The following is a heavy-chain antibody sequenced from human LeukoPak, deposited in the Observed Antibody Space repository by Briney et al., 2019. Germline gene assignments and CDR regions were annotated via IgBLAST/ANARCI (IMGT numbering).Heavy chain of an antibody. Sequence: SETLSLTCAVYGGSFSGYYWSWIRQPPGKGPEWIGEINHRGSTNYNPSLKSRVTMSLDTSKNQFSLKLSSVTAADTAVYYCARSGRQLLYYVDYWGLGTLVTVSS. J-gene: IGHJ4*02. CDR3: ARSGRQLLYYVDY. V-gene: IGHV4-34*01. CDR2: INHRGST. CDR1: GGSFSGYY. D-gene: IGHD5-24*01.